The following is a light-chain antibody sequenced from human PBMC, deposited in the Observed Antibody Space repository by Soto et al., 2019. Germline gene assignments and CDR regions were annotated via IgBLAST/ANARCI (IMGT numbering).Light chain of an antibody. J-gene: IGKJ5*01. CDR3: QHYNNWPPIT. V-gene: IGKV3-15*01. Sequence: ETVMTQSPATLSVSPGEIATLYFSASHSVGSTLAWYQQKPGQAPRLLMFDTSTRATGIPARFSGSGSGTEFTLTISSLQSDDFAVYYCQHYNNWPPITFGQGTRLEIK. CDR1: HSVGST. CDR2: DTS.